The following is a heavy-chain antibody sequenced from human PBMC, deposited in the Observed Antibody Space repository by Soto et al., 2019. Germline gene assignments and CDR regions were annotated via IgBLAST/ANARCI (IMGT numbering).Heavy chain of an antibody. Sequence: GASVKVSCKASGGTFSSYAISWVRQAPGQGLEWMGGIIPIFGTANYAQKFQGRVTITADESTSTAYMELSSLRSEDTAVYYCARAPRGRGYSYGTHFDYWGQGTLVTVSS. V-gene: IGHV1-69*13. CDR1: GGTFSSYA. D-gene: IGHD5-18*01. CDR3: ARAPRGRGYSYGTHFDY. J-gene: IGHJ4*02. CDR2: IIPIFGTA.